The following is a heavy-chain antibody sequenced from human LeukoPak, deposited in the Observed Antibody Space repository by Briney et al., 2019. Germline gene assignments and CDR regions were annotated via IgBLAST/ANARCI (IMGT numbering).Heavy chain of an antibody. CDR1: GFTFSSYA. D-gene: IGHD6-19*01. V-gene: IGHV3-23*01. CDR3: AKGSQQWLVWVFDY. Sequence: GGSLRLSCAASGFTFSSYAMSWVRQAPGKGLEWVSVISGSGGSTYNADSVKGRFTISRDNSKNTLYLQMNSLRAEDTAVYYCAKGSQQWLVWVFDYWGQGTLVTVSS. J-gene: IGHJ4*02. CDR2: ISGSGGST.